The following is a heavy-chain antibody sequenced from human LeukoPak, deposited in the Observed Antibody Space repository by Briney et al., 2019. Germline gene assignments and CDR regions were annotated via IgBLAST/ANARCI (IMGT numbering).Heavy chain of an antibody. CDR2: IYTSGST. V-gene: IGHV4-4*07. D-gene: IGHD3-3*01. CDR3: ARDPSKKPNYDFFYYYYGMDV. Sequence: PSETLSLTCSVSGGFISSYYWSWIRQPAGKGLEWIGRIYTSGSTNYNPSLKSRVTMSVDTSKNQFSLKLSSVTAADTAVYYCARDPSKKPNYDFFYYYYGMDVWGQGTTVTVSS. J-gene: IGHJ6*02. CDR1: GGFISSYY.